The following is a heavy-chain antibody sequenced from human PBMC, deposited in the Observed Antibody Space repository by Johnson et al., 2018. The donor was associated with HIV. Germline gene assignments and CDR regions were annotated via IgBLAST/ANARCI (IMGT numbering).Heavy chain of an antibody. CDR1: GFTFNSYG. CDR3: GLLGLRWVM. V-gene: IGHV3-48*01. CDR2: VSGSSSGI. D-gene: IGHD3-10*02. J-gene: IGHJ1*01. Sequence: VQLVESGGGVVQPGGSLRLSCAASGFTFNSYGMDWVRQAPGKGLEWVSYVSGSSSGIYYADPVKGRFTISRDNSKNTLYLQMHSLRGDDTGHNVRGLLGLRWVMWG.